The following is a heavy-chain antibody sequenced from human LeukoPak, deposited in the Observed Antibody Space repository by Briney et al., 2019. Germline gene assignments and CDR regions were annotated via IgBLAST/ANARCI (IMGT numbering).Heavy chain of an antibody. CDR2: INPNSGGT. CDR1: GYTFTGYY. Sequence: ASVKVSCKASGYTFTGYYMHWVRQAPGQGLEWRGWINPNSGGTNYAQKFQGRVNLTRDTSIRTAYMELSSLRSEDTAVYYCAGTIDCSSTSCYDYYYYYYMDVWGKGTTVTVSS. CDR3: AGTIDCSSTSCYDYYYYYYMDV. V-gene: IGHV1-2*02. J-gene: IGHJ6*03. D-gene: IGHD2-2*01.